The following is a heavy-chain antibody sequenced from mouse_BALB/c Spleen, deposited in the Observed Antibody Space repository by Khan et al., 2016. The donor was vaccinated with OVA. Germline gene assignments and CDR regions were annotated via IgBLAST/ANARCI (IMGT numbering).Heavy chain of an antibody. CDR3: ARVYRSDFDY. D-gene: IGHD1-1*01. CDR2: INPHVGET. J-gene: IGHJ2*01. Sequence: EVQLQQSGPELVKPGASVKISCKASGYSFTGYFMNWVMQSHGKSLEWIGRINPHVGETLFNPKFKGKATLTVDESSSTAHMELRSLASEVSAVYYCARVYRSDFDYWGQGTTLTVSS. CDR1: GYSFTGYF. V-gene: IGHV1-20*02.